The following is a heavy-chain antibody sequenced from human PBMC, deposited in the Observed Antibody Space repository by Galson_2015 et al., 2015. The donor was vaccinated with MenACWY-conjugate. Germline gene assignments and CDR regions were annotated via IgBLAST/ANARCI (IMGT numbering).Heavy chain of an antibody. Sequence: SLRLSCAASGFGFSEYAMGWVRQAPGKGLECVSSISASGGTTHYADSVKGRFTISRANSKNILYLEMNSLTAEDTASFHCAKGPLTTLGLTWFDPWGQGTLVTVSS. D-gene: IGHD1-1*01. J-gene: IGHJ5*02. V-gene: IGHV3-23*01. CDR1: GFGFSEYA. CDR2: ISASGGTT. CDR3: AKGPLTTLGLTWFDP.